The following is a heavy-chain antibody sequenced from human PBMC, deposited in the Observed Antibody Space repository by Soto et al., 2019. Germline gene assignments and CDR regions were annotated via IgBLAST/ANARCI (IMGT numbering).Heavy chain of an antibody. D-gene: IGHD2-2*02. CDR3: ARHIPNQVFEDYFDS. J-gene: IGHJ4*02. V-gene: IGHV4-39*01. CDR1: GGSITSSGSA. CDR2: IDYSGNI. Sequence: QLQLQESGPGLVKPSETLSLTCNASGGSITSSGSAWGWIRQSPGKGLEWIGTIDYSGNIYYIPSLKSRITISVDTSRNQISLKLRSVTAADTAVYYCARHIPNQVFEDYFDSWGQGTLVTVSS.